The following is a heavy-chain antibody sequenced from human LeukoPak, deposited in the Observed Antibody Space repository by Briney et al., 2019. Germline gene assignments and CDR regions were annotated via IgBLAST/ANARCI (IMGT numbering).Heavy chain of an antibody. CDR3: ARAAVNYYYGSGSAFDI. J-gene: IGHJ3*02. CDR1: GFTFSSYG. CDR2: IWYDGSNK. Sequence: GGSLRLSCAASGFTFSSYGMHWVRQAPGKGLEWVAVIWYDGSNKYYADSVKGRFTISRDNSKNTLYLQMNSLRAEDTAVYYCARAAVNYYYGSGSAFDIWGQGTMVTVSS. D-gene: IGHD3-10*01. V-gene: IGHV3-33*01.